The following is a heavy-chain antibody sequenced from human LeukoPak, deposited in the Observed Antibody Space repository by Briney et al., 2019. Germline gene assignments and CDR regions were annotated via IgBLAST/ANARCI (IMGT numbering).Heavy chain of an antibody. J-gene: IGHJ4*02. V-gene: IGHV4-34*01. D-gene: IGHD4-17*01. CDR3: TRMTTGHDY. CDR1: GVSFDDYY. CDR2: INHSGYT. Sequence: SETLSLTCAVSGVSFDDYYWAWVRQTPGKGLEWIGEINHSGYTNDSPSLKSRVTLSIDTSRKQFSLNLMSVTVADAGTYYCTRMTTGHDYWGQGTLVTVSS.